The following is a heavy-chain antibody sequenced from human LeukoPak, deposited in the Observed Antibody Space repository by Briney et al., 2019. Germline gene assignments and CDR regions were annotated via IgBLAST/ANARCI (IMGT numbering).Heavy chain of an antibody. Sequence: SETLSLTCNVSGGSIRSYYWSWIRQPPGKRLEWIGFISYSGYTNYNPSLKSRVTISVDTSKNQFSLKLSSVTAADTAVYHCAREAPDSIGYYFDYWGQGTLVTVSS. CDR1: GGSIRSYY. V-gene: IGHV4-59*01. D-gene: IGHD3-22*01. CDR3: AREAPDSIGYYFDY. CDR2: ISYSGYT. J-gene: IGHJ4*02.